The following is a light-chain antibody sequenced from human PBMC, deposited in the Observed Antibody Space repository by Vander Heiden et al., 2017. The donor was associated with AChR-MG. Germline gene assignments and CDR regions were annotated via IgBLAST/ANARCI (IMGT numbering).Light chain of an antibody. CDR2: GAS. CDR3: QQYNNWPPVT. V-gene: IGKV3-15*01. J-gene: IGKJ2*01. Sequence: EIVMTQSPDTLSVSPGERATLSCRASQSVSSNLAWYQQKPGQAPRLLIYGASTRAPGIPARFSGSGSGTEFTLTISSLQSEDFAVYYCQQYNNWPPVTFCQGTKLEIK. CDR1: QSVSSN.